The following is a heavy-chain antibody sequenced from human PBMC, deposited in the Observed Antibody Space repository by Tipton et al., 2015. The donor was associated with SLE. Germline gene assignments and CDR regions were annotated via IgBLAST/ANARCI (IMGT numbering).Heavy chain of an antibody. CDR3: AATSSSWLPDAFDI. J-gene: IGHJ3*02. Sequence: TLSLTCTVPGGSISSFYWSWIRQPPGKGLEWIGHFYYSGSTKYNPSLNSRVTISVDTSKNQFSLKLTSVTAADTAVYYCAATSSSWLPDAFDIWGQGTMVTVSS. V-gene: IGHV4-59*01. CDR1: GGSISSFY. CDR2: FYYSGST. D-gene: IGHD6-13*01.